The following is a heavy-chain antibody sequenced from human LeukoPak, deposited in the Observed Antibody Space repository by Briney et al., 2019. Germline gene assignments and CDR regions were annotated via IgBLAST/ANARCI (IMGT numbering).Heavy chain of an antibody. CDR2: ISSSSSTI. D-gene: IGHD4-17*01. V-gene: IGHV3-48*04. CDR3: ARDDYGDSKAFAY. CDR1: GFTFSSYS. Sequence: GGSLRLSCAASGFTFSSYSMNWARQAPGKGLEWVSYISSSSSTIYYADSVKGRFTISRDNAKNSLYLQMNSLRAEDTAVYYCARDDYGDSKAFAYWGQGTLVTVSS. J-gene: IGHJ4*02.